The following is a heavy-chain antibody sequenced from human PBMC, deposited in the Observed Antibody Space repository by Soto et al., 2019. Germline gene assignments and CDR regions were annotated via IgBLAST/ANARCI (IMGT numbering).Heavy chain of an antibody. Sequence: GASVKVSCKASGSPFTSYDINWVRQATGQEHDGMGCMNPNSGNPGYAQKFEGRVNMSRNTSISTAYMELSRRRSEYSAVYYCARVLMVYARPPGKYYSFHYGRDVWRKGHTVTV. CDR2: MNPNSGNP. V-gene: IGHV1-8*01. J-gene: IGHJ6*04. CDR3: ARVLMVYARPPGKYYSFHYGRDV. CDR1: GSPFTSYD. D-gene: IGHD2-8*01.